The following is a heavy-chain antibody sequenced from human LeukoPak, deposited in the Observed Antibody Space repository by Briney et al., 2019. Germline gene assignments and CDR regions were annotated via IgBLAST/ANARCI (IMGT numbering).Heavy chain of an antibody. D-gene: IGHD1-26*01. CDR1: GFTFSSHW. CDR2: INGDVTTT. V-gene: IGHV3-74*01. J-gene: IGHJ4*02. CDR3: AREWRAVGATPDY. Sequence: GGSLRLSCAASGFTFSSHWMHWVRRAPGKGLVWVSRINGDVTTTDYADFVKGRFTISRDNVRDTLYLQMNSLRAEDTAVYYCAREWRAVGATPDYWGQGTLVTVS.